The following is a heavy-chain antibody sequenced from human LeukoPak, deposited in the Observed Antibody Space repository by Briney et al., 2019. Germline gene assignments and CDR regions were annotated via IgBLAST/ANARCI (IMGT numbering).Heavy chain of an antibody. J-gene: IGHJ4*02. CDR3: ARGLMVMGFDY. D-gene: IGHD3-22*01. Sequence: GGSLRLSCAASGFTFSSYAMHWVRQAPGKGLEYVSAISSNWGSTYYANSVKGRFTISRDNSKNTLYLQMGSLRAEDMAVYYCARGLMVMGFDYWGQGTLVTVSS. CDR2: ISSNWGST. CDR1: GFTFSSYA. V-gene: IGHV3-64*01.